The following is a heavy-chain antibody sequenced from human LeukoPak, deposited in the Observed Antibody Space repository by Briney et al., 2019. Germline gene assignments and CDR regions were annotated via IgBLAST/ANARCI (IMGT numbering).Heavy chain of an antibody. Sequence: GGSLGLSCAASGFTFNSYSMNWVRQAPGKGLEWVSAISRSSSYIFYADSVKGRFTITRDNAKNSLFLQMNSLRAEDTAVYYCTRGRACTNGVCYTEYMDVWGKGTTVTVSS. D-gene: IGHD2-8*01. CDR2: ISRSSSYI. CDR3: TRGRACTNGVCYTEYMDV. V-gene: IGHV3-21*01. J-gene: IGHJ6*03. CDR1: GFTFNSYS.